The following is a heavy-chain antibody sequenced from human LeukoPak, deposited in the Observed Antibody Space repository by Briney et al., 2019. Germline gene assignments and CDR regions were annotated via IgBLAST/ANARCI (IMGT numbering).Heavy chain of an antibody. CDR2: INHSGST. CDR3: ARVASGSYYFSPAFDI. Sequence: SETLSLTCAVYGGSFSGYYWSWIRQPPGKGLEWIGEINHSGSTNYNPSLKSRVTISVDTSKNQFSLKLSSVTAADTAVYYCARVASGSYYFSPAFDIWGQGTMVTVSS. V-gene: IGHV4-34*01. J-gene: IGHJ3*02. D-gene: IGHD1-26*01. CDR1: GGSFSGYY.